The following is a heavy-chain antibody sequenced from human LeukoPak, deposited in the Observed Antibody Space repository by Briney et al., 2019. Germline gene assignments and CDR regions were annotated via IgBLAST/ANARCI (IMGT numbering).Heavy chain of an antibody. Sequence: PSETLSLTSTVPGASISSGGYYWSWTRQLPGKGLEWIGYIYYSASTSYNPSLKSRLTVSLDTSKNQFSLKLSSLTAADTAVYYCARDGSYCSGTSCYGRANWFDPWGQGTLVTVSS. CDR3: ARDGSYCSGTSCYGRANWFDP. CDR1: GASISSGGYY. CDR2: IYYSAST. V-gene: IGHV4-31*03. J-gene: IGHJ5*02. D-gene: IGHD2-2*01.